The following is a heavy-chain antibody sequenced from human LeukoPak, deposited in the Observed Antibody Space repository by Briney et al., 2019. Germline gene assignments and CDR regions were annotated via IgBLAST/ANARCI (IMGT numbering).Heavy chain of an antibody. J-gene: IGHJ5*02. CDR2: ISYDGSNK. D-gene: IGHD5-12*01. V-gene: IGHV3-30*03. Sequence: GGSLRLSCAASGFTFSSYGMHWGRQAPGKGVEWGAVISYDGSNKYYADSVKGRFTISRDNSKNTLYLQMNSLRAEDTAVYDCAREKTITTTLGPINWFDPWGQGTLVTVSS. CDR1: GFTFSSYG. CDR3: AREKTITTTLGPINWFDP.